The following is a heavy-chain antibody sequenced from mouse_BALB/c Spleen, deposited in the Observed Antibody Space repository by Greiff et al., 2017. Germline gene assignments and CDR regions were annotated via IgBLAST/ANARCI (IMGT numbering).Heavy chain of an antibody. Sequence: EVQGVESGGGLVKPGGSLKLSCAASGFTFSSYAMSWVRQTPEKRLEWVASISSGGSTYYTASVKGRLTISRDNARNILYLQMSSLRSEDTAMYYCARGFITTVVGAMDYWGQGTSVTVSS. D-gene: IGHD1-1*01. CDR2: ISSGGST. CDR1: GFTFSSYA. CDR3: ARGFITTVVGAMDY. J-gene: IGHJ4*01. V-gene: IGHV5-6-5*01.